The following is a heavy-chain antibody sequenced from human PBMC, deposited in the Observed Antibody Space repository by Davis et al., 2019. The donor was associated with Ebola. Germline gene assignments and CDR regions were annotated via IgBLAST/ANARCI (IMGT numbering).Heavy chain of an antibody. Sequence: GESLKISCAASGFTFSSYSMNWVRQAPGKGLEWVSFISSSSSYIYYADSVKGRFTISRDDAKKSLYLQMDSLRAEDTAVYYCAQQLGDYGGNALRYWGQGTLVTVSS. CDR2: ISSSSSYI. V-gene: IGHV3-21*01. CDR3: AQQLGDYGGNALRY. CDR1: GFTFSSYS. J-gene: IGHJ4*02. D-gene: IGHD4-23*01.